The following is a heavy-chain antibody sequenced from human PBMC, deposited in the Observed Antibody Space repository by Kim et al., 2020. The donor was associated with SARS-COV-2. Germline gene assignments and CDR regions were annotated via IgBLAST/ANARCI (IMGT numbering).Heavy chain of an antibody. V-gene: IGHV7-4-1*01. CDR1: GYIFTSYA. Sequence: ASVKVSCKGSGYIFTSYAVNWVRQAPGQGLEWMGWINTTNGNPTYAQGFTGRFVFSSDTSVTTAYLEIGSLKAADTAVYYCAVASAKFVDAFDVWGQGTM. CDR3: AVASAKFVDAFDV. CDR2: INTTNGNP. D-gene: IGHD6-19*01. J-gene: IGHJ3*01.